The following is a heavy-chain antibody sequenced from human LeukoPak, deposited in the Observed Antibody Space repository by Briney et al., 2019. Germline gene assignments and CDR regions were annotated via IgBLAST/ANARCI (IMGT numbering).Heavy chain of an antibody. J-gene: IGHJ4*02. D-gene: IGHD2-15*01. CDR3: ARVENCSGGSCYHLTD. CDR1: GYTFTSYG. V-gene: IGHV1-18*01. CDR2: ISAYNGNT. Sequence: ASVKVSCKASGYTFTSYGISWVRQAPGQGLEWMGWISAYNGNTNYSQKLQGRVTITTDTSTSTAYMELRSLRSDDTAVYYCARVENCSGGSCYHLTDWGQGTLVTVSS.